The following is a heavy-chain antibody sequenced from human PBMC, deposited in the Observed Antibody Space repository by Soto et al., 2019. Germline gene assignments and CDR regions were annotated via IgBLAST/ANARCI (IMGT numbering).Heavy chain of an antibody. Sequence: GGSLRLSCAASGFTFSSYAMSWVRQAPGKGLEWVSAISGSGGSTYYADSVKGRFTISRDNSKNTLYLQMNSLTAEDTAVYYCAKDLGSGSYFYWGQGTLVTVSS. D-gene: IGHD3-10*01. J-gene: IGHJ4*02. CDR3: AKDLGSGSYFY. CDR2: ISGSGGST. CDR1: GFTFSSYA. V-gene: IGHV3-23*01.